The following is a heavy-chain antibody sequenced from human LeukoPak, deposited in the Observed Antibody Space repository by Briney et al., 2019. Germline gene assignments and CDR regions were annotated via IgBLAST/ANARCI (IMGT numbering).Heavy chain of an antibody. CDR2: ISSSGST. J-gene: IGHJ3*02. V-gene: IGHV4-61*02. D-gene: IGHD3-22*01. CDR1: GDSISSGDYY. Sequence: PSQTLSLTCTVSGDSISSGDYYRSWIRPPPGKGLEWVGGISSSGSTNYNPSLKSRVTISVDTSKNQFSLKLSSVTAADTAVYFCARGPYSYDSSGAFDIWGQGTMVTVSS. CDR3: ARGPYSYDSSGAFDI.